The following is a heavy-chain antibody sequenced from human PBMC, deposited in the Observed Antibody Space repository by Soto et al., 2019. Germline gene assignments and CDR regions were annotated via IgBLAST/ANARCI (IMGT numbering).Heavy chain of an antibody. CDR3: ARDGSGWYSAYYYGMDV. V-gene: IGHV3-48*04. J-gene: IGHJ6*02. CDR1: GFTFSSYS. D-gene: IGHD6-19*01. CDR2: ISSSSSTI. Sequence: GGSLRLSCAASGFTFSSYSMNWVRQAPGKGLEWVSYISSSSSTIYYADSVKGRFTISRDNAKNSLYLQMNSLRAEDTAVYYCARDGSGWYSAYYYGMDVWGQGTTVTVSS.